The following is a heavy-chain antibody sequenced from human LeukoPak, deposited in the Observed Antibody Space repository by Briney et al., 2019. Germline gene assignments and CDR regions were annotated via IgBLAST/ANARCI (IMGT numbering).Heavy chain of an antibody. D-gene: IGHD3-10*01. CDR2: IRYDGSNK. CDR3: AKDPLWFGESFGFDY. V-gene: IGHV3-30*02. Sequence: GGSLRLSCAASGFTFSSYGMHWARQAPGKGLEWVAFIRYDGSNKYYADSVKGRFTISRDNSKNTLYLQMNSLRAEDTAVYYCAKDPLWFGESFGFDYWGQGTLVTVSS. CDR1: GFTFSSYG. J-gene: IGHJ4*02.